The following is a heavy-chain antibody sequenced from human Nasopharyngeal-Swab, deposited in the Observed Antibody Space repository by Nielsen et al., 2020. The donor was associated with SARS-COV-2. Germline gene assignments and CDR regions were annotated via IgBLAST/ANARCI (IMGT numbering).Heavy chain of an antibody. J-gene: IGHJ1*01. D-gene: IGHD1-26*01. CDR3: VRGPIEGATGYFQH. Sequence: GESLKISCAASGFTFSSYGMHWVRQAPGKGLVWVSRINMYGGSTTYADSVKGRFTISRDNAQNTLYLQMNSLRAEDTAVYYCVRGPIEGATGYFQHWGQGALVTVSS. CDR2: INMYGGST. V-gene: IGHV3-74*03. CDR1: GFTFSSYG.